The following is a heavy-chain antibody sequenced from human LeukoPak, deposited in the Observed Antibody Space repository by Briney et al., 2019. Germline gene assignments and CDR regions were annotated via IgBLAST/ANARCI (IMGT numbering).Heavy chain of an antibody. CDR1: GGSISSYY. Sequence: PSETLSLTCTVSGGSISSYYWSWIRQPAGKGLEWIGRIYTSGSTNYNPSLKSRVTMSVDTSKNQFSLKLSSVTGAGTAVYYCAREGLYCSSTSCYTSWFDPWGQGTLVTVSS. V-gene: IGHV4-4*07. J-gene: IGHJ5*02. CDR3: AREGLYCSSTSCYTSWFDP. D-gene: IGHD2-2*02. CDR2: IYTSGST.